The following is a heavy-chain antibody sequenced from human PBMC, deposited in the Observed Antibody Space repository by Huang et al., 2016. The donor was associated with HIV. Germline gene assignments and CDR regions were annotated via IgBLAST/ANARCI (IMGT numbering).Heavy chain of an antibody. J-gene: IGHJ4*02. D-gene: IGHD6-6*01. CDR3: ARRFSSSSGYFDY. CDR2: IFPGDSYT. CDR1: GYSFSSYW. Sequence: VQLVQSGAEVKKPGESLKISCKGSGYSFSSYWIAWVRQMPGKGLEWMGIIFPGDSYTTYSPSFEGQVTISADKSIGTAYLQWSSLKASDTAMYYCARRFSSSSGYFDYWGQGSLVTVSS. V-gene: IGHV5-51*01.